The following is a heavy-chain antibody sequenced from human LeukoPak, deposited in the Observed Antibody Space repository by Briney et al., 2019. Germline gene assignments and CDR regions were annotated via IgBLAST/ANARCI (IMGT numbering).Heavy chain of an antibody. CDR3: ARDSPGDYGLFDI. J-gene: IGHJ3*02. CDR2: ISSSSSTI. Sequence: GGSLRLSCAASGFTFSSYSMNWVRQAPGKGLEWVSYISSSSSTIYYADSVKGRFTISRDNAKNSLYLQMNSLRAEDTAVYYCARDSPGDYGLFDIWGQGTMVTVSS. D-gene: IGHD4-17*01. CDR1: GFTFSSYS. V-gene: IGHV3-48*01.